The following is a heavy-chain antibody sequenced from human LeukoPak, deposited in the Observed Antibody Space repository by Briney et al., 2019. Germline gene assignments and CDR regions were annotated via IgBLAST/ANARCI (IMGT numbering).Heavy chain of an antibody. CDR1: GGSISNYY. D-gene: IGHD1-26*01. V-gene: IGHV4-4*07. CDR2: IYTSGST. J-gene: IGHJ5*02. CDR3: ARDRPYSGSGLRLDP. Sequence: KPSETLSLTCTVSGGSISNYYWSWIRQPAGEGLEWIGRIYTSGSTYYNPSLRSRVTMSLDTSKNQFSLTLTSVTAADTAVYYCARDRPYSGSGLRLDPWGQGTLVTVSS.